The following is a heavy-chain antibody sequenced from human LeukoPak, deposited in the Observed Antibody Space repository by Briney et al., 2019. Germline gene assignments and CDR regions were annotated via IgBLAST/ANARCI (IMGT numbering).Heavy chain of an antibody. CDR2: IYYSGST. D-gene: IGHD6-13*01. V-gene: IGHV4-39*01. CDR1: GGSISSSSYD. CDR3: ARLPQQQLVLAFDY. Sequence: SETLSLTCTVSGGSISSSSYDWGWIRQPPGKGMEWIGSIYYSGSTYYNPSLQSRFTISVDTSKNRFSLKLSSVTAADTAVYYCARLPQQQLVLAFDYWGQGTLVTVSS. J-gene: IGHJ4*02.